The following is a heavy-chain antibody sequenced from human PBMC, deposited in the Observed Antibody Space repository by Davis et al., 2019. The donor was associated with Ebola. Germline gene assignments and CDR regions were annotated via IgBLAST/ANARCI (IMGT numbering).Heavy chain of an antibody. Sequence: GESLKISCAASGFTFSNFWMHWVRQAPGKGLVWVARVNSGGSGTSYADSVKGRFTISRDNAKSTLYLQINSLTAEDTAVYYCVRTTYGAPEYWGQGTLVTVSS. D-gene: IGHD4-17*01. V-gene: IGHV3-74*01. CDR3: VRTTYGAPEY. J-gene: IGHJ4*02. CDR1: GFTFSNFW. CDR2: VNSGGSGT.